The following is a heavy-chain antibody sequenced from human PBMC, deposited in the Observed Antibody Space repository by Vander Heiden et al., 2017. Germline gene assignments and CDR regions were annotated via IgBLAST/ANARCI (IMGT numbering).Heavy chain of an antibody. Sequence: QVQLQESGPGLVKPSQTLSLTCTVSGCSISSGGYYWSWIRQHPGKGLEWIGYIYYSGSTYYNPSLKSRVTISVDTSKNQFSLKLSSVTAADTAVYYCARFRTGTTLFFDYWGQGTLVTVSS. J-gene: IGHJ4*02. D-gene: IGHD1-7*01. CDR1: GCSISSGGYY. CDR3: ARFRTGTTLFFDY. CDR2: IYYSGST. V-gene: IGHV4-31*03.